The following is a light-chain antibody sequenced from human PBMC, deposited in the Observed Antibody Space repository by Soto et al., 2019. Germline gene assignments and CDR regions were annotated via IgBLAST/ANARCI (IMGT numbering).Light chain of an antibody. J-gene: IGKJ5*01. CDR3: QQSYSTPIT. CDR2: AAS. V-gene: IGKV1-39*01. CDR1: QSISSY. Sequence: DIQMTQSPSSLCASVGDRVTITCRASQSISSYLNWYQQKPGKATKLPIYAASSLQSGVPSRFSGSGSGTDFTLTISSLQPEDFATYYCQQSYSTPITFGQGTRLEIK.